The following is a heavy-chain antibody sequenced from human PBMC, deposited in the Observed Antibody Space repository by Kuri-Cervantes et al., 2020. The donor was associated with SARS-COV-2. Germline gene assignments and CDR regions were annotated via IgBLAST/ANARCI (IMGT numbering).Heavy chain of an antibody. D-gene: IGHD6-13*01. CDR1: GFTFSSYG. CDR2: IRYDGSNK. V-gene: IGHV3-30*02. CDR3: AKVGQQLVTDWFDP. Sequence: GESLKISRAASGFTFSSYGMHWGRQGPGKGLEWVAFIRYDGSNKYYADSVKGRFTISRDNSKNTLYLQMNSLRAEDTAVYYCAKVGQQLVTDWFDPWGQGTLVTVSS. J-gene: IGHJ5*02.